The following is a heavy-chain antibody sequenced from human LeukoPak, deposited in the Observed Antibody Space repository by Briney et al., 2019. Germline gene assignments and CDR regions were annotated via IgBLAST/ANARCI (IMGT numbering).Heavy chain of an antibody. V-gene: IGHV3-48*01. CDR1: GFTFSTHS. D-gene: IGHD3-10*01. J-gene: IGHJ6*03. CDR3: ARGSEFRVLYYMDV. CDR2: ISGSSGTI. Sequence: PWGSLRLSCASSGFTFSTHSMTWVRQAPGKGLEWVSYISGSSGTIYYADSVKGRFTISRDNAKNSLYLQMNSLRAEDTAVYYCARGSEFRVLYYMDVWGKGTPVTVSS.